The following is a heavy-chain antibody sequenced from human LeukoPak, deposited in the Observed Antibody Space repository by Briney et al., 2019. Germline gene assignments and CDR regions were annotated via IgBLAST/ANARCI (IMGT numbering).Heavy chain of an antibody. CDR2: ITTSSSHV. CDR1: GFAFSSYS. CDR3: ASLMTSVTIPDY. V-gene: IGHV3-21*01. D-gene: IGHD4-17*01. J-gene: IGHJ4*02. Sequence: GGSLRLSCAASGFAFSSYSMNWIRQAPGRGLEWVSSITTSSSHVYYADSVKGRFTISRDNAKNSLYLQMNSLRAEDRAVYYCASLMTSVTIPDYWGQGTLVTVSS.